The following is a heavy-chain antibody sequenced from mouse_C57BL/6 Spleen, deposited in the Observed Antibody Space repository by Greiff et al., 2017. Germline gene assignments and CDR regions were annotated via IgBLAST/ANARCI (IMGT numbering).Heavy chain of an antibody. Sequence: VKLVESGPELVKPGASVKISCKASGYAFSSSWMNWVKQRPGKGLEWIGRIYPGDGDTNYNGKFKGKATLTADKSSSTAYMQLSSLTSEDSAVYFCAREGGGGTWFAYWGQGTLVTGSA. J-gene: IGHJ3*01. CDR3: AREGGGGTWFAY. CDR1: GYAFSSSW. D-gene: IGHD3-3*01. CDR2: IYPGDGDT. V-gene: IGHV1-82*01.